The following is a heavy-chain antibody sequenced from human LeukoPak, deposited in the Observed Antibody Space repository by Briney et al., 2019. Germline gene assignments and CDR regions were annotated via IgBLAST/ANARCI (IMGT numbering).Heavy chain of an antibody. CDR2: INHSGST. CDR1: GGSISSSGYY. D-gene: IGHD2/OR15-2a*01. CDR3: ARRPRVLRPFDY. Sequence: SETLSLTCTVSGGSISSSGYYWGWIRQPPGKGLEWIGEINHSGSTNYNPSLKSRVTISVDTSKNQFSLKLSSVTAADTAVYYCARRPRVLRPFDYWGQGTLVTVSS. J-gene: IGHJ4*02. V-gene: IGHV4-39*07.